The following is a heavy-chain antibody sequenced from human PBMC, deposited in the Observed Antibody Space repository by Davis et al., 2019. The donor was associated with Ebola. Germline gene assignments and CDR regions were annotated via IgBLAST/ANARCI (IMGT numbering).Heavy chain of an antibody. CDR3: ARGPAANAPLDY. Sequence: ASVKVSCKAFGYTFIYYYINWVRQTPGQGLEWMGRINPKSGATTYAQRFQSRATMTRDTSSGTAYMDLGSLKSDDTAVYYCARGPAANAPLDYWGQGTLVTVSS. V-gene: IGHV1-2*02. D-gene: IGHD2-2*01. CDR1: GYTFIYYY. J-gene: IGHJ4*02. CDR2: INPKSGAT.